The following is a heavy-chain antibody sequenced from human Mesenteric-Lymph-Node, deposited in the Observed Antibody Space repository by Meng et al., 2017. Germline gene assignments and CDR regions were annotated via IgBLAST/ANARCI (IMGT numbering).Heavy chain of an antibody. V-gene: IGHV4-31*03. D-gene: IGHD4-17*01. Sequence: QVQLQESGPGLVKPSQTLSLTCTGSGGSISSGGFYWSWIRQHPGKGLEWIGYIYYSGSNYYNPSLRSRVAISIDTSKNQFSLKLTSVTAADTAVYFCARTNYGDYNWFDPWGQGTLVTASS. CDR3: ARTNYGDYNWFDP. CDR2: IYYSGSN. CDR1: GGSISSGGFY. J-gene: IGHJ5*02.